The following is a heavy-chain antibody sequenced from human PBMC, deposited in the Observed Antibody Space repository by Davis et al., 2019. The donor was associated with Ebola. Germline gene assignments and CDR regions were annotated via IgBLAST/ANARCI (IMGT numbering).Heavy chain of an antibody. V-gene: IGHV3-23*01. D-gene: IGHD3-22*01. CDR3: AKEPSSGYAFDI. CDR2: IRDSEVT. J-gene: IGHJ3*02. Sequence: PGGSLRLSCAASGFTFSAYHMNWVRQAPGKGLEWVANIRDSEVTYYADSVKGRFTIPRDNPKRPLYLQMDSLSAEDTALYYCAKEPSSGYAFDIWGQGTMVTVSS. CDR1: GFTFSAYH.